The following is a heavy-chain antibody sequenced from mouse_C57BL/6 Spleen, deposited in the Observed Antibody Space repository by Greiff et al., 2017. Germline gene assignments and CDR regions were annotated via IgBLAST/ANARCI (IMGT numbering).Heavy chain of an antibody. CDR1: GYTFTDYE. J-gene: IGHJ1*03. Sequence: QVQLKQPGAELVRPGASVTLSCKASGYTFTDYEMHWVKQTPVHGLEWIGAIDPETGGTAYNQKFKGKAILTADKSSSTAYMELRSLTSEDSAVYYCTRSSTYYYGSSYRYFDVWGTGTTVTVSS. D-gene: IGHD1-1*01. CDR2: IDPETGGT. CDR3: TRSSTYYYGSSYRYFDV. V-gene: IGHV1-15*01.